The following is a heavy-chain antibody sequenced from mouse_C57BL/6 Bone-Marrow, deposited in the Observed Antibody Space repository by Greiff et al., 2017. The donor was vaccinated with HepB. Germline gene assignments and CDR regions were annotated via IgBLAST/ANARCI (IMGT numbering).Heavy chain of an antibody. Sequence: EVQLQQSGAELVRPGASVKLSCTASGFNIKDDYMHWVKQRPEQGLEWIGWIDPENGDTEYASKFQGKATITADTSSNTAYLQLSSLTSEDTAVYFSTPEEFPVFDYWGQGTTLTVSP. CDR3: TPEEFPVFDY. CDR2: IDPENGDT. J-gene: IGHJ2*01. CDR1: GFNIKDDY. V-gene: IGHV14-4*01.